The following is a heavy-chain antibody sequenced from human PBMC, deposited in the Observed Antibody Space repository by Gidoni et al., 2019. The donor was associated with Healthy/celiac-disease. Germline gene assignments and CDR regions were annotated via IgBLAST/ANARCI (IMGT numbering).Heavy chain of an antibody. J-gene: IGHJ4*02. CDR3: ARVGVGAYYFDY. CDR2: ISISSSYT. D-gene: IGHD1-26*01. Sequence: QVQLVESGGGVVKPGGALRLSCADSGFTFSDYSMSWIRQAPGKGLDWVSYISISSSYTNYADSVKGRFTISRDNAKNSLYLQMNSLRAEDTAVYYCARVGVGAYYFDYWGQGTLVTVSS. V-gene: IGHV3-11*06. CDR1: GFTFSDYS.